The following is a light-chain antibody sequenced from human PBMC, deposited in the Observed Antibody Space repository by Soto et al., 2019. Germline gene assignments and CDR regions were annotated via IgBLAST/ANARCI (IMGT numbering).Light chain of an antibody. CDR3: QPYGSSPYT. CDR2: GAS. Sequence: EIVLTQSPGTLSLSPGERATLSCRASQSVSSSYLAWYQQKPGQAPRLLIYGASSRATGIPDRFSGSGSGTDFTLTISRLEPEDFAVYHCQPYGSSPYTFGQGTKLEIK. CDR1: QSVSSSY. J-gene: IGKJ2*01. V-gene: IGKV3-20*01.